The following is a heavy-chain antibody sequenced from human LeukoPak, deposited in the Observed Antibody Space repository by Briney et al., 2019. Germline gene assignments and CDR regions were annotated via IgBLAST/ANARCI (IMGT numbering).Heavy chain of an antibody. CDR3: VRDVGAVRGEVYFDY. J-gene: IGHJ4*02. Sequence: GGSLRLSCAASGFTFSSYGMHWVRLSPGKGLEWVSSITGSGPYMLYADSVEHRFTISRDNTKNLLYLEMNSLRAEDTAMYFCVRDVGAVRGEVYFDYWGQGTLVTVSS. V-gene: IGHV3-21*06. CDR1: GFTFSSYG. D-gene: IGHD3-10*01. CDR2: ITGSGPYM.